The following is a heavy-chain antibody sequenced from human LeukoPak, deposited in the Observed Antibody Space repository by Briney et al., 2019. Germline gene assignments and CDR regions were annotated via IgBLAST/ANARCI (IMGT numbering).Heavy chain of an antibody. CDR2: IYPGDSDT. V-gene: IGHV5-51*01. Sequence: NPGESLKISCKGSGYSFTSYWIGWVRQMPGKGLEWMGIIYPGDSDTRYGPSFQGQVTISADKSISTAYLQWSSLKASDTAMYYCARQAVFDYYYYGMDVWGQGTTVTVSS. CDR3: ARQAVFDYYYYGMDV. CDR1: GYSFTSYW. J-gene: IGHJ6*02.